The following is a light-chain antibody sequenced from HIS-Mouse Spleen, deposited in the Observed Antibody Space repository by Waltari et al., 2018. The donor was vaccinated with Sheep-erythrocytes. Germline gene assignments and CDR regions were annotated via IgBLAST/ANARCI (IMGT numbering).Light chain of an antibody. CDR2: AAS. J-gene: IGKJ4*01. V-gene: IGKV1-27*01. CDR3: QKYNSAPLT. Sequence: DIQMTQSPSSLSASVGDRVTITCRAIQGISNYLAWYQPKPRKVPQLLIYAASTLQSGVPSRFSGSGSGTDFTLTISSLQPEDVATYYCQKYNSAPLTFGGGTKVEIK. CDR1: QGISNY.